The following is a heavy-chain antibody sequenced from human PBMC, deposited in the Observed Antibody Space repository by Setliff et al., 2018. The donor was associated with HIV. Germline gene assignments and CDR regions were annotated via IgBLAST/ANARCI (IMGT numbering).Heavy chain of an antibody. J-gene: IGHJ5*02. D-gene: IGHD1-26*01. CDR1: GFSFSSYA. Sequence: GGSLRLSCAANGFSFSSYAMSWVRQAPGKGLEWVSGIGGSGGSTYYADSVRGRFTMSRDYSKNTIYLQMSSLRAEDSAVYYCAKMGATWFDPWGQGTLVTVSS. CDR3: AKMGATWFDP. V-gene: IGHV3-23*01. CDR2: IGGSGGST.